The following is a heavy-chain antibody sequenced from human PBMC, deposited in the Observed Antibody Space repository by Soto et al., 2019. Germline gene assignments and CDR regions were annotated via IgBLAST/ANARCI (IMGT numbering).Heavy chain of an antibody. D-gene: IGHD3-10*01. CDR1: GFTFSDYS. Sequence: EVQLVESGGGLVQPGGSLRLSCAASGFTFSDYSMDWVRRAPGKGLEWVSYISSSSSTIYYADSVKGRFTISRDNAKNSLYLQMNSLRDDDTALYYCARDAGSWGYWGQGPLVTISS. J-gene: IGHJ4*02. CDR3: ARDAGSWGY. CDR2: ISSSSSTI. V-gene: IGHV3-48*02.